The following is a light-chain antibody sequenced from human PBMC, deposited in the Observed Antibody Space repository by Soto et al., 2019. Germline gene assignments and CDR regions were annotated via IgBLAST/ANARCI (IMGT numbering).Light chain of an antibody. CDR1: QTISSW. CDR2: KAS. Sequence: DIQITQSPSTLSGSVGDRVTITCRASQTISSWLAWYQQTKGKAPKLLIYKASTLKSGVPSRFRGSGSGTEFTLTISGLQPDDFETYYCQQYKASPYTFAQGTKVDIK. J-gene: IGKJ2*01. CDR3: QQYKASPYT. V-gene: IGKV1-5*03.